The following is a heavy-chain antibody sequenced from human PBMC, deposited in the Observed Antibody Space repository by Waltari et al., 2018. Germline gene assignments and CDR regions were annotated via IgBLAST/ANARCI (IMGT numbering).Heavy chain of an antibody. Sequence: QVQLVESGGGVVQPGTSLRLSCTVPGLSFGHYVLHWVRQAPGKGLEWLAIISSDSVSKFYAESVNGRFTISRDNSKNTMYLEMSALTLEDTAVYYCAGPWGYYSDDGHYLDYWGPGTQVFVSP. V-gene: IGHV3-30*15. CDR2: ISSDSVSK. CDR3: AGPWGYYSDDGHYLDY. J-gene: IGHJ4*02. CDR1: GLSFGHYV. D-gene: IGHD3-22*01.